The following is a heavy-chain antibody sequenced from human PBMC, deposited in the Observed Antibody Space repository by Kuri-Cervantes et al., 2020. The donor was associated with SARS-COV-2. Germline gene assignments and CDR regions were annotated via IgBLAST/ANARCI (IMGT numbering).Heavy chain of an antibody. CDR1: GGSISRYY. CDR3: AREVRGYHYGYFDY. J-gene: IGHJ4*02. D-gene: IGHD5-18*01. V-gene: IGHV4-59*01. CDR2: IHYSGST. Sequence: GSLRLSCSVSGGSISRYYWSWMRQPPGKGLEWIGNIHYSGSTNYNNSLDSRVTISVDTSKNQLSLRLSSVTAADTAVYYCAREVRGYHYGYFDYWGQGALVTVSS.